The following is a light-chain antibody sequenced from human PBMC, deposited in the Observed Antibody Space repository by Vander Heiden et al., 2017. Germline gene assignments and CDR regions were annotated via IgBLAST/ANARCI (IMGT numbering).Light chain of an antibody. J-gene: IGKJ4*01. V-gene: IGKV4-1*01. Sequence: DIVMTQSPDSLAVSLGERATINCKSSQSVLYTSNNKNYLAWYRQKPGQPPTLLIYWASTRESGVPDRFSGSGSGSDFILTISSLQAEDVAVYYCQQDDSAPLTFGGGTKVEIK. CDR2: WAS. CDR3: QQDDSAPLT. CDR1: QSVLYTSNNKNY.